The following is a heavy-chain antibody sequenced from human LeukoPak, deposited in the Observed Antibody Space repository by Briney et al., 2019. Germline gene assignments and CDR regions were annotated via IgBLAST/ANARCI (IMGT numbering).Heavy chain of an antibody. CDR1: GYTFTGYY. J-gene: IGHJ4*02. V-gene: IGHV1-2*02. CDR2: INPNSGGT. D-gene: IGHD3-10*01. Sequence: ASVKVSCKASGYTFTGYYMHWVRQAPGQGLEWMGWINPNSGGTNYAQKFQGGVTMTRDTSISTAYMELSRLRSDDTAVYYCARGSRYGSGSPGDYWGQGTLVTVSS. CDR3: ARGSRYGSGSPGDY.